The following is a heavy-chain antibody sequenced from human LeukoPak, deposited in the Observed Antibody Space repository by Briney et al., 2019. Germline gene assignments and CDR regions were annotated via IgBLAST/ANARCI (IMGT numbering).Heavy chain of an antibody. CDR1: GFTFSDYY. Sequence: GGSLRLSCAASGFTFSDYYMSWIRQAPGKGLEWVSYISSSGSTIYYADSVKGRFTISRDNAKNSLYLQMNSLRAEDTAVYYCAKAYGSGSYHFDYWGQGTLVTVSS. CDR2: ISSSGSTI. V-gene: IGHV3-11*01. J-gene: IGHJ4*02. D-gene: IGHD3-10*01. CDR3: AKAYGSGSYHFDY.